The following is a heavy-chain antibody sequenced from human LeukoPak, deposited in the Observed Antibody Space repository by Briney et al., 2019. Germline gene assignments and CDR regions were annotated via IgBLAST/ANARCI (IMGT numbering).Heavy chain of an antibody. J-gene: IGHJ3*01. Sequence: ASVKVSCKVSGYTHPELSMHWVRQAPGKGLEWMGGFDPEYGDTIYAQKFRGSVTMTEHTYTHTAYIAVSSLTCDDSAVYYCARCPAVEGTDDYRDFGGVESVDAFDVGGQGTMVTAFS. D-gene: IGHD4-23*01. CDR2: FDPEYGDT. CDR1: GYTHPELS. CDR3: ARCPAVEGTDDYRDFGGVESVDAFDV. V-gene: IGHV1-24*01.